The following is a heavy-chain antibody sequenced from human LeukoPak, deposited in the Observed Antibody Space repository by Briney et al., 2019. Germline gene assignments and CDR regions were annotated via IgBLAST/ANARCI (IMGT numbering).Heavy chain of an antibody. D-gene: IGHD4-17*01. CDR1: GGTFSSYA. CDR3: ASVYNDYGVYYYYYMDV. J-gene: IGHJ6*03. CDR2: IIPIFGTA. V-gene: IGHV1-69*06. Sequence: ASVKVSCKASGGTFSSYAISWVRQAPGQGLEWMGGIIPIFGTANYAQKFQGRVTITADKSTSTAYMELSSLRSEDTAVYYCASVYNDYGVYYYYYMDVWGKGTTVTVSS.